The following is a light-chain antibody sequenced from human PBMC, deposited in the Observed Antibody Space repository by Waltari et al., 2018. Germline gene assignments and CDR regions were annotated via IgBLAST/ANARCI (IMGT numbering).Light chain of an antibody. V-gene: IGLV1-40*01. Sequence: QSVLTQPPSVSGAPGQRVTVACTGRTSNTGAGYDVHGYQQCPGRAPKLVIYANTYRPSGVPDRFSATKSGSSASLAITGLQAEDEADYYCQSYDKILSAWVFGGGTKLTVL. CDR3: QSYDKILSAWV. CDR2: ANT. CDR1: TSNTGAGYD. J-gene: IGLJ3*02.